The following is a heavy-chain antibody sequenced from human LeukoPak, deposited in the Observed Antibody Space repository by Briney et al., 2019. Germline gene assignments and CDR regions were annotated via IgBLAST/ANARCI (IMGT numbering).Heavy chain of an antibody. Sequence: AGGPLSLSCAASGFTFSSYRMSWVRQAPGKGLEWVANIKQDGSEKYYVDSVKGRFTISRDNAKNSLYLQMNSLRAEDTAVYYRARDLVAAACSAWGQGTQVTVSS. CDR2: IKQDGSEK. CDR3: ARDLVAAACSA. D-gene: IGHD6-13*01. V-gene: IGHV3-7*01. CDR1: GFTFSSYR. J-gene: IGHJ5*02.